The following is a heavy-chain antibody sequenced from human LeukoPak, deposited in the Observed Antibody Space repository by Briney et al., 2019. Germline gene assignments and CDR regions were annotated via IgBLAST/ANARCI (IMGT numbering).Heavy chain of an antibody. CDR1: GFTFSSYA. D-gene: IGHD3-3*01. Sequence: PGGSLRLSCAASGFTFSSYAMHWVRQAPGKGLEWVAVISYDGSNKYYADSVKGRFTISRDNSKNTLYLQMNSLRAEDTAVYYCAKWFITISPFDPWGQGTLVTVSS. CDR3: AKWFITISPFDP. J-gene: IGHJ5*02. CDR2: ISYDGSNK. V-gene: IGHV3-30-3*02.